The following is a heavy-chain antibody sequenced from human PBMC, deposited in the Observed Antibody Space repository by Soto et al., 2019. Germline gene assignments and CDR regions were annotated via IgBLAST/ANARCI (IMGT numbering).Heavy chain of an antibody. D-gene: IGHD6-19*01. Sequence: EVQLVESGGGLVQPGGSLRLSCAASGFTFSSYWMSWVRQAPGKGLEWVANIKQDGSEKYYVDFVKGRFTISRDNAKNSLYLQMNSLRAEDTAVYYCAREGGYSSGWYGGAFDIWGQGTMVTVSS. CDR1: GFTFSSYW. V-gene: IGHV3-7*01. J-gene: IGHJ3*02. CDR2: IKQDGSEK. CDR3: AREGGYSSGWYGGAFDI.